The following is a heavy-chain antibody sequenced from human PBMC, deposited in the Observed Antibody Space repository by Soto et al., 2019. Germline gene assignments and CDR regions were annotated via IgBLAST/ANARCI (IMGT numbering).Heavy chain of an antibody. CDR3: ARGPSNWGFDY. CDR1: GYTFTSYD. D-gene: IGHD7-27*01. V-gene: IGHV1-8*01. CDR2: MNPNSGNT. Sequence: AASVKVSCKAAGYTFTSYDINWVRQATGQDFEWMGWMNPNSGNTAYAQKFQGRVTMTRDTSKSTAFMELSSLTSEDTAVYYCARGPSNWGFDYWGQGTLVTVSS. J-gene: IGHJ4*02.